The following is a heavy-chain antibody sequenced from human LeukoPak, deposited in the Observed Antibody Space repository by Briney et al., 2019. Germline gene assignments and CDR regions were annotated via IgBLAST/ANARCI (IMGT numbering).Heavy chain of an antibody. V-gene: IGHV4-59*11. J-gene: IGHJ4*02. CDR2: VYDIGST. CDR3: ARGGVLKSVDY. Sequence: PSETLSLTCTVSGGSIGSHYWTWIRQTPGKGLEWIGYVYDIGSTKYNPSLKSRVTISVDTSKNQFSLRLSSVTAADTAVYYCARGGVLKSVDYWGQGTLVAVSS. CDR1: GGSIGSHY. D-gene: IGHD3-16*01.